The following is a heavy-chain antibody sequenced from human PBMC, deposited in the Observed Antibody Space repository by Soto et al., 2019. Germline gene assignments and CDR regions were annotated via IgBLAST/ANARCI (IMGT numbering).Heavy chain of an antibody. Sequence: GGSLRLSCAASGFTFSTYAMTWVRQAPGKGLEWVSGISGSGGGTYYADSVKGRFTISRDTSKNTLFLQMNSLRAEDTAVYYCAKNADPVVVAWVVSWGQGTLVTVSS. D-gene: IGHD2-15*01. J-gene: IGHJ5*01. CDR3: AKNADPVVVAWVVS. CDR2: ISGSGGGT. CDR1: GFTFSTYA. V-gene: IGHV3-23*01.